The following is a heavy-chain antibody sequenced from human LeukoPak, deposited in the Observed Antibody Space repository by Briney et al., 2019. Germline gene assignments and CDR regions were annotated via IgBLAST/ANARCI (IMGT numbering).Heavy chain of an antibody. CDR1: GFTFTNYA. Sequence: PGESLTLSCAASGFTFTNYAMSWVRQAPGKGPEWVSAIGGRGGGTYYADPVKGRFTSSRDNSKNTLYLQMTGLRAEDTAIYYCAKTPETHYYDFSGYYYYFDYWGQGTLVTVSS. J-gene: IGHJ4*02. CDR3: AKTPETHYYDFSGYYYYFDY. D-gene: IGHD3-22*01. V-gene: IGHV3-23*01. CDR2: IGGRGGGT.